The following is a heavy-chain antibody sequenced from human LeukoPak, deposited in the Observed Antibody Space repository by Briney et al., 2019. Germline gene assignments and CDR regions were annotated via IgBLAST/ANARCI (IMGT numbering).Heavy chain of an antibody. Sequence: ASVKVSCKASGYTFTYYHMHWVRQAPGQALEWMGILTPNSGDTTYAQKFQGRITMTRDTSTSTVYMELSSLRFEDTAVYHCARDSTGWSVDYWGQGTLVTVSS. J-gene: IGHJ4*02. V-gene: IGHV1-46*01. D-gene: IGHD6-19*01. CDR2: LTPNSGDT. CDR3: ARDSTGWSVDY. CDR1: GYTFTYYH.